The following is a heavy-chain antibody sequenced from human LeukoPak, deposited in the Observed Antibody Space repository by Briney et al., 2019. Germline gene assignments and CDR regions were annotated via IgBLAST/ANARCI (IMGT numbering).Heavy chain of an antibody. D-gene: IGHD2-15*01. CDR1: GYTFTGYY. Sequence: ASVKVSCKASGYTFTGYYMHWVRQAPGQGLEWMGWINPNSGGTNYAQKFQGRVTMTRDTSISTAYMELSRLRSDDTAVYYCARDVVVVAATAAGDAFDIWGQGTTVTVSS. J-gene: IGHJ3*02. CDR3: ARDVVVVAATAAGDAFDI. CDR2: INPNSGGT. V-gene: IGHV1-2*02.